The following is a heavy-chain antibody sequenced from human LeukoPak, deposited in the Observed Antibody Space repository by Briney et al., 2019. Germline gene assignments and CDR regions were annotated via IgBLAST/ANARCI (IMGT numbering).Heavy chain of an antibody. J-gene: IGHJ4*02. CDR3: ARAGVTSIAARLPYFDY. V-gene: IGHV3-30*01. CDR2: ISYDGSNK. CDR1: GFTFSSYA. D-gene: IGHD6-6*01. Sequence: PGRSLRLSCAASGFTFSSYAMHWVRQAPGKGLEWVAVISYDGSNKYYADSVKGRFTISRDNSKNTLYLQMDSLRAEDTAVYYCARAGVTSIAARLPYFDYWGQGTLVTVSS.